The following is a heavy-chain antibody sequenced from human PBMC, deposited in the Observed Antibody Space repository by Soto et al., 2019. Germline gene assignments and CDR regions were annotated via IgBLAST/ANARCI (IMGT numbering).Heavy chain of an antibody. CDR1: GYSFTSYW. D-gene: IGHD3-3*01. CDR3: VGGVHYNFRSTTMFDY. J-gene: IGHJ4*02. Sequence: PGESLKLSCKGSGYSFTSYWIGWVRQMPGKGLEWMGIIYPGDSDTRYSPSFQGQVTISADRSISTAYLQWSSLKASDTAMYYWVGGVHYNFRSTTMFDYSGQGTLGTVSS. CDR2: IYPGDSDT. V-gene: IGHV5-51*03.